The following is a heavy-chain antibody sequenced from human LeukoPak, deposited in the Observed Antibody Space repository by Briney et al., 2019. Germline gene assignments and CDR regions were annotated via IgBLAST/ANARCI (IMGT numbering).Heavy chain of an antibody. V-gene: IGHV1-8*01. J-gene: IGHJ4*02. CDR3: ARGVRDFWSGQNFDY. CDR2: MNPNSGNT. CDR1: GYTFTSYD. D-gene: IGHD3-3*01. Sequence: ASVTVFCKASGYTFTSYDINWVRQATGQGLEWMGWMNPNSGNTGYAQKFQGRVTMTRNTSISTAYMELSSLRSEDTAVYYCARGVRDFWSGQNFDYWGQGTLVTVSS.